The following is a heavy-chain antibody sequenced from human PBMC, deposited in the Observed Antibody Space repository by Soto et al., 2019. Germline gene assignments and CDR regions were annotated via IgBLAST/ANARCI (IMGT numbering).Heavy chain of an antibody. CDR3: ARHHDS. J-gene: IGHJ4*02. Sequence: QVQLQESGPGLVKPSETLSLTCTVSGGSISSYYWSWIRQPPGKGLEWIGYIYYSGSTNYNPSLKRRVTITIDTPKNHFSLKLGSVPPAHTAGNYCARHHDSWGQGTLVTVSS. V-gene: IGHV4-59*08. CDR2: IYYSGST. CDR1: GGSISSYY.